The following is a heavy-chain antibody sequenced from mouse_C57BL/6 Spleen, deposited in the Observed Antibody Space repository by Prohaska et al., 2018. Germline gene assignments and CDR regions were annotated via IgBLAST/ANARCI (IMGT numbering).Heavy chain of an antibody. CDR1: GYTFTDYY. D-gene: IGHD2-2*01. J-gene: IGHJ3*01. CDR3: ARLGDGYAGGFAY. V-gene: IGHV1-26*01. CDR2: INPNNGGT. Sequence: EVQLQQSGPELVKPGASVKISCKASGYTFTDYYMNWVKQSHGKSLEWIGYINPNNGGTSYNQKFKGKAKLTADKSSSTAYMQLSSLTSEDSAVYFCARLGDGYAGGFAYWGQGTLVTVSA.